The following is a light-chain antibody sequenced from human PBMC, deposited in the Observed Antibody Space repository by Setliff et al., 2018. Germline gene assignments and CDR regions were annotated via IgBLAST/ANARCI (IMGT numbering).Light chain of an antibody. CDR2: DTS. J-gene: IGLJ2*01. Sequence: QAVVTQEPSLTVSPGGTVTLTCGSSSGAVTNGHYPYWFQQRPGQAPTTLIYDTSNKYSWTPARFSGSLLGGKAALTLSGAQPEDEADYFCFLSYYGTVAFGGGTKVTVL. V-gene: IGLV7-46*01. CDR3: FLSYYGTVA. CDR1: SGAVTNGHY.